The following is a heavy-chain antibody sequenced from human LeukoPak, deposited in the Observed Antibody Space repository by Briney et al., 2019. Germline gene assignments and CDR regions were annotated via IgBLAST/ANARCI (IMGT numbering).Heavy chain of an antibody. Sequence: PGGSLRLSCAASGFPFSNHWMARVRQGPGKGLEWVANIKQDGSDKYYVDSVRGRFTISRDNAKNSLYLQMDSLRDEDTAIYYCARWGSGSCYDYWGQGTLVTVSS. CDR3: ARWGSGSCYDY. CDR2: IKQDGSDK. J-gene: IGHJ4*02. V-gene: IGHV3-7*01. CDR1: GFPFSNHW. D-gene: IGHD3-16*01.